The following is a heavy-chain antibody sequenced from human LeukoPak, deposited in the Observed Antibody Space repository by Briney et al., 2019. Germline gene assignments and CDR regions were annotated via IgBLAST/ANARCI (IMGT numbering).Heavy chain of an antibody. CDR2: IYYSGST. V-gene: IGHV4-59*01. CDR3: ARDLGSGSYKDYYYMDV. Sequence: SETLSLTCTVSGCSISSYYWSWIRQPPGKGLEWIGYIYYSGSTNYNPSLKSRVTISVDTSKNQFSLKLSSVTAADTAVYYCARDLGSGSYKDYYYMDVWGKGTTVTVSS. D-gene: IGHD1-26*01. J-gene: IGHJ6*03. CDR1: GCSISSYY.